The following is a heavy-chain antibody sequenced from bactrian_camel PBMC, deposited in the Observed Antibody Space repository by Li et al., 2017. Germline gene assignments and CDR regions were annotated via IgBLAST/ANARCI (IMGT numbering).Heavy chain of an antibody. Sequence: HVQLVESGGGSVQAGGSLTLSCTASNFTEFPCNNYCLGWFRQAPGKDREGVAVIGNDGSTTYGDSVKGRFTVSRGSAKHTVYLQMNGLKPEDTAVYYCALAQWSATLSCSGQGTQVTVS. D-gene: IGHD4*01. CDR1: NFTEFPCNNYC. V-gene: IGHV3S9*01. CDR2: IGNDGST. J-gene: IGHJ4*01.